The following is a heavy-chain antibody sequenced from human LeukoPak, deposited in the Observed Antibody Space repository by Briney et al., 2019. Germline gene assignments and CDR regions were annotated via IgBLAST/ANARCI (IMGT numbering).Heavy chain of an antibody. Sequence: ASVKVSCKASGYTFTSYAMNWVRQAPGQGLEWVGWINTNTGNPTYAQGFTGRFVFSLDTSVSTAYLQISSLKAEDTAVYYCARGPPASTVTTKNWFDYWGQGTLVTVSS. CDR3: ARGPPASTVTTKNWFDY. D-gene: IGHD4-17*01. CDR1: GYTFTSYA. CDR2: INTNTGNP. V-gene: IGHV7-4-1*02. J-gene: IGHJ4*02.